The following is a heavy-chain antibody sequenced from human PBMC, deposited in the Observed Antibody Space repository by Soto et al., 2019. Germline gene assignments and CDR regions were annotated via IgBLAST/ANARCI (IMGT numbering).Heavy chain of an antibody. J-gene: IGHJ5*02. CDR3: ARHFLRLGELSLVGNWFDP. V-gene: IGHV5-51*01. CDR1: GYSFTSYW. CDR2: IYPGDSDT. D-gene: IGHD3-16*02. Sequence: PGESLKISCKGSGYSFTSYWIGWVRQMPGKGLEWMGIIYPGDSDTRYSPSFQGQVTISADKSISTAYLQWSSLKASDTAMYYCARHFLRLGELSLVGNWFDPWGQGTLVTVSS.